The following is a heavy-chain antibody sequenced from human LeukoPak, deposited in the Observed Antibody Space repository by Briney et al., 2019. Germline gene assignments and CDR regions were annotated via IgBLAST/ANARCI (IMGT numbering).Heavy chain of an antibody. CDR3: ARGQIVVVSSGMDV. V-gene: IGHV1-69*06. CDR2: IIPIFGTA. CDR1: GYTFTSYG. J-gene: IGHJ6*04. D-gene: IGHD3-22*01. Sequence: VASVKVSCKASGYTFTSYGISWVRQAPGQGLEWMGGIIPIFGTANYAQKFQGRVTITADKSTSTAYMELSSLRSEDTAVYYCARGQIVVVSSGMDVWGKGTTVTVSS.